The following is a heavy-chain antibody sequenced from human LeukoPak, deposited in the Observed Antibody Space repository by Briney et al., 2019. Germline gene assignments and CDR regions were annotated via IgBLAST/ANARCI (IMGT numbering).Heavy chain of an antibody. CDR1: GGSISSYY. Sequence: PSETLFLTCTVSGGSISSYYWSWIRQPPGKGLEWIGYIYYSGCTYYNPSLRSRVTISVDTSKNQFSLKLSSVTAADTAVYYCARSSEGRYYYDSSGFSYYYYMDVWGKGTTVTISS. D-gene: IGHD3-22*01. CDR3: ARSSEGRYYYDSSGFSYYYYMDV. J-gene: IGHJ6*03. V-gene: IGHV4-59*01. CDR2: IYYSGCT.